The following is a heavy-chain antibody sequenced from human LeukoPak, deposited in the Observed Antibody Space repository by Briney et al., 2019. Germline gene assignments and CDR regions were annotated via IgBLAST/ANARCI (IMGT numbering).Heavy chain of an antibody. CDR3: ARAPYYDFWSGYRGYYMDV. V-gene: IGHV4-4*02. J-gene: IGHJ6*03. CDR1: GFTFSSYW. D-gene: IGHD3-3*01. CDR2: INHSGST. Sequence: GSLRLSCAASGFTFSSYWMSWVRQAPGKGLEWIGEINHSGSTNYNPSLKSRVTISVDTSKNQFSLKLSSVTAADTALYYCARAPYYDFWSGYRGYYMDVWGKGTTVTVSS.